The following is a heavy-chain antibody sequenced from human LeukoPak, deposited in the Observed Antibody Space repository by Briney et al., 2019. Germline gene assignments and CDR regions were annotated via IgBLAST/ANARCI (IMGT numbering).Heavy chain of an antibody. CDR1: GFTVSTNY. J-gene: IGHJ4*02. V-gene: IGHV3-21*01. CDR2: ISSSSSYI. D-gene: IGHD3-10*01. Sequence: PGGSLRLSCAASGFTVSTNYMNWVRQAPGKGLEWVSSISSSSSYIYYADSVKGRFTISRDNAKNSLYLQMSSLRAEDTAVYYCAKDRQGVIDYWGQGTLVTVSS. CDR3: AKDRQGVIDY.